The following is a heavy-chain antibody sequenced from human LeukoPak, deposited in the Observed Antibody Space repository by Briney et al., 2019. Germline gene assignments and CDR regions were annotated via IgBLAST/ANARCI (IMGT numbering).Heavy chain of an antibody. D-gene: IGHD7-27*01. V-gene: IGHV3-21*01. CDR2: ISSSSSYI. Sequence: GGSLRLSCAASGFTFSSYSMNWVRQAPGKGLEWVSSISSSSSYIYYADSVKGRFTISGDNAKNSLYLQMNSLRAEDTAVYYCARGTFRLGIREGFDYWGQGTLVTVSS. J-gene: IGHJ4*02. CDR3: ARGTFRLGIREGFDY. CDR1: GFTFSSYS.